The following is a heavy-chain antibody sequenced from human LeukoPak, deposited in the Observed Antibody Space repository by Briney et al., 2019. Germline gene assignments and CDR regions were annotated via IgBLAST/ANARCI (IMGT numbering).Heavy chain of an antibody. V-gene: IGHV4-38-2*02. Sequence: SETLSLTCTVSGYSISSGYYWGWIRPPPGKGLEWIGSIYHSGSTYYNPSLKSRVTISVDTSKNHFSLKLSSVTAADTAVYYCARGGYCSGGSCYSDYYYYGMDVWGQGTTVTVSS. CDR1: GYSISSGYY. CDR2: IYHSGST. CDR3: ARGGYCSGGSCYSDYYYYGMDV. J-gene: IGHJ6*02. D-gene: IGHD2-15*01.